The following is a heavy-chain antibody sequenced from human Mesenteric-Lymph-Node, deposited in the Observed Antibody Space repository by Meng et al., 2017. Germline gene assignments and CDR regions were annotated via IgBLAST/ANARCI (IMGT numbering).Heavy chain of an antibody. D-gene: IGHD6-19*01. V-gene: IGHV1-2*02. CDR2: INPNSGGT. CDR3: ARDSIAVAAATI. Sequence: ASVKVSCKASGYTFTGYYMHWVRQAPGQGLEWMGWINPNSGGTNYAQKFQGRVTMTRDTSISTAYMELSSLRSEDTAVYYCARDSIAVAAATIWGQGTLVTVSS. CDR1: GYTFTGYY. J-gene: IGHJ4*02.